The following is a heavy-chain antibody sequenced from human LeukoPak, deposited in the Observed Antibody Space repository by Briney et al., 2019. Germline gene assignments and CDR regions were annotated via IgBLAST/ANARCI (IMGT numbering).Heavy chain of an antibody. CDR1: GYTFTGYY. CDR3: ARGMWLDEPTYYYGMDV. D-gene: IGHD6-19*01. V-gene: IGHV1-2*02. Sequence: EASVKVSCKASGYTFTGYYMHWVRQAPGQGLEWMGWINPNSGGTNYAQKFQGRVTTTRDTSISTAYMELSRLRSDDTAVYYCARGMWLDEPTYYYGMDVWGQGTTVTVSS. CDR2: INPNSGGT. J-gene: IGHJ6*02.